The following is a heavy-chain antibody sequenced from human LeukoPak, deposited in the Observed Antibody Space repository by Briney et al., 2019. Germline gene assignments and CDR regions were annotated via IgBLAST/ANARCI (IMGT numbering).Heavy chain of an antibody. V-gene: IGHV3-7*01. D-gene: IGHD1-26*01. CDR1: GFTLSSYW. CDR3: ARDLFSGTYHEDF. Sequence: GGSLRLSCVASGFTLSSYWMSWVRQAPGKGLEWVANIKFDGSATYYVDSVKGRFTISRDDAKNSLYLQMNSLRGEDTAVYYCARDLFSGTYHEDFWGQGTLVIVSS. J-gene: IGHJ4*02. CDR2: IKFDGSAT.